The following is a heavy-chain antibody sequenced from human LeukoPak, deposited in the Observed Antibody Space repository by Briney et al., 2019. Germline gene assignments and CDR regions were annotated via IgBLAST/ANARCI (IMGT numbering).Heavy chain of an antibody. V-gene: IGHV3-30*18. CDR3: AKDLGY. CDR1: GFTFSSYG. Sequence: PGGSLRLSCAASGFTFSSYGMHWVRQAPGKGLEWVAVISYDGSNKYYADSVKGRFTISRDNSKNTLYLQMNSLRAEDTVVYYCAKDLGYWGQGTLVTVSS. CDR2: ISYDGSNK. J-gene: IGHJ4*02.